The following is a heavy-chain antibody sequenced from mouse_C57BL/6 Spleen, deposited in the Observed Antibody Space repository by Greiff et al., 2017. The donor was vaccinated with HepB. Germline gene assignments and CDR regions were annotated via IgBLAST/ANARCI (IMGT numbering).Heavy chain of an antibody. CDR3: ARYYVGSSWYFDV. D-gene: IGHD1-1*01. CDR1: GYSFTGYY. V-gene: IGHV1-42*01. CDR2: INPSTGGT. Sequence: EVQLQQSGPELVKPGASVKISCKASGYSFTGYYMNWVKQSPEKSLEWIGEINPSTGGTTYNQKFKAKATLTVDKSSSTAYLQLQSLTSEDPAVYYWARYYVGSSWYFDVWGTGTTLTVSS. J-gene: IGHJ1*03.